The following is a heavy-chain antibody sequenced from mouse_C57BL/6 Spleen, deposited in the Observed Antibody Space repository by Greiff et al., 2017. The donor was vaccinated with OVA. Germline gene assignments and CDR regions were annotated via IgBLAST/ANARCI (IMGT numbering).Heavy chain of an antibody. CDR2: IDPETGGT. J-gene: IGHJ1*03. Sequence: QVQLQQSGAELVRPGASVTLSCKASGYTFTDYEMHWVKQTPVHGLEWIGAIDPETGGTAYNQKFKGKAILTADKSSSTAYHELRSLTSEDAAVDYCTSTVVATYWYFDVWGTGTTVTVSS. CDR1: GYTFTDYE. CDR3: TSTVVATYWYFDV. V-gene: IGHV1-15*01. D-gene: IGHD1-1*01.